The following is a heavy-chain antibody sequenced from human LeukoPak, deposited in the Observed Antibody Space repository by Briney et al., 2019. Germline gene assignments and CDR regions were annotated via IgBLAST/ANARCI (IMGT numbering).Heavy chain of an antibody. CDR2: IANSGTT. Sequence: SQTLSLTCTVSGGSISSGSYYWSWIRQPAGKGPEWIGRIANSGTTNYNPSLKSRVTISVDTSKNQFSLKLSSVTAADTAVYYCARTRTTLYYYYYMDVWGKGTTVTVSS. CDR1: GGSISSGSYY. J-gene: IGHJ6*03. CDR3: ARTRTTLYYYYYMDV. V-gene: IGHV4-61*02. D-gene: IGHD4-11*01.